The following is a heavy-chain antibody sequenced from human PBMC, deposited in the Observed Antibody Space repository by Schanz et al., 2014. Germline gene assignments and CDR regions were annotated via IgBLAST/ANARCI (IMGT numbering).Heavy chain of an antibody. J-gene: IGHJ4*02. CDR2: IGYLGDT. V-gene: IGHV3-13*01. D-gene: IGHD3-10*01. CDR3: ARVPYGSGSYWDY. CDR1: GFTLSSYW. Sequence: EVKLVESGGGAVRPGGSLRLSCAASGFTLSSYWMHWVRQGTGKGLEWVSTIGYLGDTYYPDSVKGRFTISRENAKNSLYLQMNSLRAGDTAVYYCARVPYGSGSYWDYWGQGTLVTVSS.